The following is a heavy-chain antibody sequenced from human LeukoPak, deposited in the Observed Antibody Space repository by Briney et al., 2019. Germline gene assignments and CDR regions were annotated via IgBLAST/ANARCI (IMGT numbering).Heavy chain of an antibody. CDR2: IATAGDT. CDR3: IRGGETGFDI. D-gene: IGHD1-1*01. V-gene: IGHV3-13*01. J-gene: IGHJ3*02. Sequence: GGSLRLSCAASGFAFSSYDMHWVRHATGKGLEWVPAIATAGDTYYSGSVKGRFTISRENAKNSMYLQMRSLRVGDTAVYYCIRGGETGFDIWGQGTMVTVSS. CDR1: GFAFSSYD.